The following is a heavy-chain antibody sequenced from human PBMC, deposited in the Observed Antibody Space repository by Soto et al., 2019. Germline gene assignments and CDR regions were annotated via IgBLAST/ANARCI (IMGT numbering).Heavy chain of an antibody. CDR2: IYYSGST. J-gene: IGHJ6*02. V-gene: IGHV4-31*03. CDR1: GGSISSGGYY. CDR3: ASEVVVVTEGRPYYGMDV. Sequence: QVQLQESGPGLVKPSQTLSLTCTVSGGSISSGGYYGSWIRQHPGKGLEWIGYIYYSGSTYYNPSLKSRVTRSVETSKNPLSLKLSAVTAAGTAVYSCASEVVVVTEGRPYYGMDVWGQGTTVTVSS. D-gene: IGHD2-21*02.